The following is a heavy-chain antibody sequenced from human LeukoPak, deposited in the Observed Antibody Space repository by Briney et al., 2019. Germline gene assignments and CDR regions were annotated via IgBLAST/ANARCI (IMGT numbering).Heavy chain of an antibody. V-gene: IGHV3-21*01. D-gene: IGHD6-13*01. CDR1: GFTFSSYS. J-gene: IGHJ6*02. CDR3: AREWESAAGTYYYYYGMDV. CDR2: ISSSSSYI. Sequence: GGSLRLSCAASGFTFSSYSMNWVRQAPGKGLEWVSSISSSSSYIYYADSVKGRFTISRDNAKNSLYLQMNSLRAEDTAVYYCAREWESAAGTYYYYYGMDVWGQGTTVTVSS.